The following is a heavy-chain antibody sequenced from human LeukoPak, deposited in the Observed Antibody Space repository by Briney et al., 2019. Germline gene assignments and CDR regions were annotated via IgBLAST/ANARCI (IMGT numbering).Heavy chain of an antibody. CDR2: IYYSGST. V-gene: IGHV4-39*01. D-gene: IGHD5-24*01. J-gene: IGHJ5*02. Sequence: SETLSLTCTVSGGSISSSSYYWGWIRQPPGKGLEWIGSIYYSGSTYYNPSLKSRVTISVDTSKNQFSLKLSSVTAADTAVYYCMVVGGEMATIGDWFDPWGQGTLVTVSS. CDR1: GGSISSSSYY. CDR3: MVVGGEMATIGDWFDP.